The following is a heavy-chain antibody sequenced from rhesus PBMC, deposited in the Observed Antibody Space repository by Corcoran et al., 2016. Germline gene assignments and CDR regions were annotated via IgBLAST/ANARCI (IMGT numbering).Heavy chain of an antibody. CDR2: INGNSGST. CDR1: GGSFSSYW. Sequence: QVQLQESGPGLVKPSETLSLTCAVSGGSFSSYWWSWIRQPPGKGLEWIGEINGNSGSTNTNPSLKSRVTMSKDASKNQFSLKLSSVTAADTAVYYCARDRRYSGYSIDFWGQGVLVTVSS. D-gene: IGHD5-24*01. V-gene: IGHV4-80*01. CDR3: ARDRRYSGYSIDF. J-gene: IGHJ4*01.